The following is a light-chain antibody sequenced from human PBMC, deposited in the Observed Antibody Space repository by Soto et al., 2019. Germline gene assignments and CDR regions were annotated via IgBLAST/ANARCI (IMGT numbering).Light chain of an antibody. V-gene: IGKV3-20*01. CDR3: HQYSSSPYT. CDR1: QSVASNF. CDR2: GAS. Sequence: ENVLTQTPGTLSLSPGERATLSCRATQSVASNFLAWYQQKPGLAPRLLIYGASTRATGIPDRFSGSGSGADFTLTISRLEPEDFAVYYCHQYSSSPYTFGQGTKLEIK. J-gene: IGKJ2*01.